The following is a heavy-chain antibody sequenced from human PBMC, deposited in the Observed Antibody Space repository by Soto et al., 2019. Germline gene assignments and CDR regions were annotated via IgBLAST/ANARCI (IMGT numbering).Heavy chain of an antibody. CDR3: ARGHSTDCSNGVCSFFYNHEMDV. Sequence: ASVKVSCKASGYSFTDYHIHWVRQAPGEGLEWLGRINPKSGGTSTAQKFQGWVTMTRDRSISTVYMELTRLRSDDTAVYFCARGHSTDCSNGVCSFFYNHEMDVWGQGTTVTVS. J-gene: IGHJ6*02. CDR1: GYSFTDYH. V-gene: IGHV1-2*04. D-gene: IGHD2-8*01. CDR2: INPKSGGT.